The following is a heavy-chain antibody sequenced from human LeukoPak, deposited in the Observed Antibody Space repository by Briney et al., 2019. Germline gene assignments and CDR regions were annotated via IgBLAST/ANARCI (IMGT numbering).Heavy chain of an antibody. CDR1: GFTLSSYA. D-gene: IGHD2-21*01. Sequence: GGTLRLSCAASGFTLSSYAMSWVRQAPGKGLEWVSAISGSGGRTYYADSVKGRFTISRDNSKNTLYLQMNSLRAEDTAVYYCAKDLHIVVVIANFDYWGQGTLVTVSS. J-gene: IGHJ4*02. V-gene: IGHV3-23*01. CDR2: ISGSGGRT. CDR3: AKDLHIVVVIANFDY.